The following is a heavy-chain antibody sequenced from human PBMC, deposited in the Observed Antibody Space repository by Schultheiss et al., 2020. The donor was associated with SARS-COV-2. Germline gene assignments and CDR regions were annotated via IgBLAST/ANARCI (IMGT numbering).Heavy chain of an antibody. V-gene: IGHV3-7*03. Sequence: GGSLRLSCAASGFTFSSYWMSWVRQAPGKGLEWVANIKQDGSEKYYVDSVKGRFTISRDNAKNSLYLQMNSLRAEDTAVYYCARSVWGGVVNLVAYYYYCMDVWGQGTTVTVSS. CDR1: GFTFSSYW. J-gene: IGHJ6*02. D-gene: IGHD3-16*01. CDR3: ARSVWGGVVNLVAYYYYCMDV. CDR2: IKQDGSEK.